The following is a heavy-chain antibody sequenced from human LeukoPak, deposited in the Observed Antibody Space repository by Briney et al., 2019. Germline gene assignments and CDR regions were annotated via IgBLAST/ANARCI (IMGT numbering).Heavy chain of an antibody. D-gene: IGHD6-6*01. CDR1: GFTFSDYY. V-gene: IGHV3-11*01. J-gene: IGHJ6*02. CDR2: ISSSGSTI. CDR3: ANKCSSSSGGYYYYGMDV. Sequence: GGSLRLSCAASGFTFSDYYMSWIRQAPGKGLEWVSYISSSGSTIYYADSVKGRFTISRDNSKNTLYLQMNSLRAEDTAVYYCANKCSSSSGGYYYYGMDVWGQGTTVTVSS.